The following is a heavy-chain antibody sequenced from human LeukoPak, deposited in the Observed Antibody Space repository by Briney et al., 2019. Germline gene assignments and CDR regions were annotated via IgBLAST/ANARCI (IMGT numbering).Heavy chain of an antibody. V-gene: IGHV3-66*01. Sequence: GGSLRLSCAASGFIVSSNYMNRVRQAPGKGLEWVSVIYSGGRTYYADSVKGRFTISRDNSENTLFLQMNNLRAEDTAVYYCAREDYFWGGAFDIWGQGTLVTVSS. D-gene: IGHD3-3*01. CDR3: AREDYFWGGAFDI. CDR1: GFIVSSNY. J-gene: IGHJ3*02. CDR2: IYSGGRT.